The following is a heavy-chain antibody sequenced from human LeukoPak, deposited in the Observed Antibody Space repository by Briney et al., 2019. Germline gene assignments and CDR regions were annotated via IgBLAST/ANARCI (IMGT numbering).Heavy chain of an antibody. CDR3: AREARGSYYFGY. CDR2: IYTSGST. Sequence: PSETLSLTCTVSGGSISRYYWSLIPQPAREGLEWIGRIYTSGSTNYNPSLKSRVTISVDKSKNQFSLKLSSVTAADTAVYYCAREARGSYYFGYWGQGTLVTVSS. D-gene: IGHD1-26*01. J-gene: IGHJ4*02. CDR1: GGSISRYY. V-gene: IGHV4-4*07.